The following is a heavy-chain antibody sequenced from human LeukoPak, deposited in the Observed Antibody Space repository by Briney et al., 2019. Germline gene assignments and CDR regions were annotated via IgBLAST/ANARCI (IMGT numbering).Heavy chain of an antibody. CDR1: GFTFSSYS. CDR2: ISSSSSYI. D-gene: IGHD5-18*01. J-gene: IGHJ4*02. Sequence: GGSLRLSCAASGFTFSSYSMNWVRQAPGKGLEWVSSISSSSSYIYYADSVKGRFIISRDNAKNSLYLQMNSLRAEDTAVYYCAILWEYSSTFDYWGQGTLVTVSS. V-gene: IGHV3-21*01. CDR3: AILWEYSSTFDY.